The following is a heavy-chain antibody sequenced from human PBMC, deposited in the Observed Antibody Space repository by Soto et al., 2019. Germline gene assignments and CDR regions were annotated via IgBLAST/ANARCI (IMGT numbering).Heavy chain of an antibody. CDR3: ARVHRSGTFDY. CDR2: INHDGSEK. J-gene: IGHJ4*02. Sequence: EVQLVESGGGLVQPGGSLRLSCAASGFTFSSYFMSWVRQAPGKGLEWVANINHDGSEKFFVYSVNGKFTISRDNTKNSLYLQMNSLRAEDTAVYYCARVHRSGTFDYLGQGTLVTVAS. D-gene: IGHD3-10*01. CDR1: GFTFSSYF. V-gene: IGHV3-7*03.